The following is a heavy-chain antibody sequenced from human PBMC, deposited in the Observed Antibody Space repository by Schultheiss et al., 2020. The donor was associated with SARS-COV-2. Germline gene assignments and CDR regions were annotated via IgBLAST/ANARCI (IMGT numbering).Heavy chain of an antibody. V-gene: IGHV4-59*12. D-gene: IGHD3-9*01. CDR3: ARDLLRYFDWLGEWRFDY. CDR1: GGSISTNC. CDR2: IYYSGST. Sequence: TLSLTCTVSGGSISTNCWSWIRQPPGKGLEWIVYIYYSGSTNYNPSLKSRVTISVDTSKCQFSLELRSVTAADTAVYFCARDLLRYFDWLGEWRFDYWGQGSLVTVSS. J-gene: IGHJ4*02.